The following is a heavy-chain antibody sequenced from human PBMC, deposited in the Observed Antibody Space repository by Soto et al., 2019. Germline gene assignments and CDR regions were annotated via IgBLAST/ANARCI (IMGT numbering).Heavy chain of an antibody. D-gene: IGHD6-19*01. CDR1: GFTFSSYA. CDR2: ISYDGSNK. J-gene: IGHJ6*02. CDR3: ARDYKGSSGWYSGYSMDV. V-gene: IGHV3-30-3*01. Sequence: QVQLVESGGGVVQPGRSLRLSCAASGFTFSSYAMHWVRQAPGKGLEWVAVISYDGSNKYYADSVKGRFTISRDNSKNTLYLQMNSLRAEDTAVYYCARDYKGSSGWYSGYSMDVWGQGTTVTVSS.